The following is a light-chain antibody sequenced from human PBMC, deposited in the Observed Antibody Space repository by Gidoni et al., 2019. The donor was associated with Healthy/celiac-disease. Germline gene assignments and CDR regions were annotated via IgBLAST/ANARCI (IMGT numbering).Light chain of an antibody. CDR1: QSISSY. J-gene: IGKJ1*01. Sequence: DIQMTQSPSSLSAFLGDRVTIPCRASQSISSYLNWYQQKPGKAPKLLLYAASSLQTGVPSSFSGSCSGTDFTLPISRLQPEDFATYYCQQSYSTPQTFGQXTKVEIK. V-gene: IGKV1-39*01. CDR2: AAS. CDR3: QQSYSTPQT.